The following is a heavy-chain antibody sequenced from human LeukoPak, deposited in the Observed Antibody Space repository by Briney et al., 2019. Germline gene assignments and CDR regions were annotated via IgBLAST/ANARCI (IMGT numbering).Heavy chain of an antibody. V-gene: IGHV3-30*19. CDR3: ARSSIPSIAALFDY. J-gene: IGHJ4*02. CDR1: GFTFSHYG. D-gene: IGHD6-6*01. Sequence: GGSLRLSCAASGFTFSHYGLHWVRQAPGKGLEWVAVIWYDGINKYHADSVKGRFTISRDNSKNTLYLQMNSLRAEDTAVYYCARSSIPSIAALFDYWGQGTLVTVSS. CDR2: IWYDGINK.